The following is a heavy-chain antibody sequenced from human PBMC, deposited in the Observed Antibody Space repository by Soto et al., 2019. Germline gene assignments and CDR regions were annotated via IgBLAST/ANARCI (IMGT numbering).Heavy chain of an antibody. CDR2: INPSGGST. CDR3: ARALRLGELSLVGELVPFDY. CDR1: GYTFTSYY. V-gene: IGHV1-46*01. J-gene: IGHJ4*02. D-gene: IGHD3-16*02. Sequence: ASVKVSCKASGYTFTSYYMHWVRQAPGQGLEWMGIINPSGGSTSYAQKFQGRVTMTRDTSTSTVYMELSSLRSEDTAVYYCARALRLGELSLVGELVPFDYWGQGTRVTVSS.